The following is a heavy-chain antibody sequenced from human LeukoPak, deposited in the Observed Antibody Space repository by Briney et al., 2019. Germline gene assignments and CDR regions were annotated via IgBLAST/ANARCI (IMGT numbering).Heavy chain of an antibody. Sequence: GGSLRLSCAASGFTFSSYSMNWVRQAPGKGLEWVSYISSSSSTIYYADSVKGRFTISRDNAKNSLYLQMNSLRAEDTAVYYCASGKTNWVFDYWGQGTPVSVSS. CDR3: ASGKTNWVFDY. J-gene: IGHJ4*02. V-gene: IGHV3-48*01. CDR2: ISSSSSTI. D-gene: IGHD7-27*01. CDR1: GFTFSSYS.